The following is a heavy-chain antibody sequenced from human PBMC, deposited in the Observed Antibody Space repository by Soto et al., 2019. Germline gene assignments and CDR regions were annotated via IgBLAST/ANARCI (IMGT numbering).Heavy chain of an antibody. J-gene: IGHJ5*01. Sequence: GGSLRLSCAASGFSFSTYSMNWVRQAPGKGLEWVSSISSSSSYIYYADSVKGRFTISRDNAKNSLYLQMNNLTPEDTAVYYCARGPYGGGGYWFDPWGQGTPVTVSS. V-gene: IGHV3-21*01. CDR3: ARGPYGGGGYWFDP. D-gene: IGHD6-19*01. CDR2: ISSSSSYI. CDR1: GFSFSTYS.